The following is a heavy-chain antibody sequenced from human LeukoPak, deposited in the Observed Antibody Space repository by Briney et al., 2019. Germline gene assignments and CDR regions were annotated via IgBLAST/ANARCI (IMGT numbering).Heavy chain of an antibody. D-gene: IGHD3-16*02. Sequence: GGSLRLSCAASGFTFSSYAMSWVRQAPGKGLEWVSAISGSGGSTYYADSVKGRFTISRDNSKNTLYLQMNSLRAEDTAVYYCAKDSGEPVYDYVWGSYRSYFDYWGQGTLVTVSS. CDR1: GFTFSSYA. J-gene: IGHJ4*02. CDR3: AKDSGEPVYDYVWGSYRSYFDY. V-gene: IGHV3-23*01. CDR2: ISGSGGST.